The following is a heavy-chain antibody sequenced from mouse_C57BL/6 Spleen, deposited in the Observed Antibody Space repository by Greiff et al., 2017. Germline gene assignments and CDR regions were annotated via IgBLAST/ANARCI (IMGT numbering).Heavy chain of an antibody. CDR2: INYDGSST. CDR3: AREGTGTLFAY. CDR1: GFTFSDYY. J-gene: IGHJ3*01. D-gene: IGHD4-1*01. Sequence: EVKLVESEGGLVQPGSSMKLSCTASGFTFSDYYMAWVRQVPEKGLEWVANINYDGSSTYYLDSLKSRFIISRDNAKNILYLQMSSLKSEDTATYYCAREGTGTLFAYWGQGTLVTVSA. V-gene: IGHV5-16*01.